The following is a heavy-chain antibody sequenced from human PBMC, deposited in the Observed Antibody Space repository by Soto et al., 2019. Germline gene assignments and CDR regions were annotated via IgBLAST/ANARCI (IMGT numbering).Heavy chain of an antibody. D-gene: IGHD3-3*01. CDR1: GFPFSRAW. CDR2: IKSNPDGGTT. V-gene: IGHV3-15*07. Sequence: EVQLVESGGDLVKPGGSLRLSCAASGFPFSRAWMHWVRQSPGKGLEWVGRIKSNPDGGTTDYAAPVKGRFTISRDDAKNTVYLQMNSLQTEGTAVYYCPTELTTGLTIWYWGQGTLVTVSS. J-gene: IGHJ4*02. CDR3: PTELTTGLTIWY.